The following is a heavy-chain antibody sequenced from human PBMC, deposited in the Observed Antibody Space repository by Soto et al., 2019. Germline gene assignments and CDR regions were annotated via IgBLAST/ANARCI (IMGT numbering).Heavy chain of an antibody. CDR2: ISYDGSNK. Sequence: QVQLVESGGGVVQPGRSLRLSCAASGFTFSSYAMHWVRQAPGKGLEWVAVISYDGSNKYYADSVKGRFTTSRDNSKNTLYLQMSSLRAEDTAVYYCARDNPIAAAIYDYYGMDVWGQGTTVTVSS. V-gene: IGHV3-30-3*01. D-gene: IGHD6-13*01. CDR3: ARDNPIAAAIYDYYGMDV. J-gene: IGHJ6*02. CDR1: GFTFSSYA.